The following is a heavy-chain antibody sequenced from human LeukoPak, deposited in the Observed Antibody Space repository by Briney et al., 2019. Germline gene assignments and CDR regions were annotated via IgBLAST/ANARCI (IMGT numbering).Heavy chain of an antibody. V-gene: IGHV1-18*01. CDR3: ARANAFDYDILTGYPTWGYYFDY. CDR2: ISAYNGNT. Sequence: GASVKVSCKGSGYTFTRYGISWVREAPGQGLEWMGWISAYNGNTNYAQKLQGRVTMTTDTSTSTAYMELRSLRSDDTAVYYCARANAFDYDILTGYPTWGYYFDYWGQGTLVTVSS. D-gene: IGHD3-9*01. CDR1: GYTFTRYG. J-gene: IGHJ4*02.